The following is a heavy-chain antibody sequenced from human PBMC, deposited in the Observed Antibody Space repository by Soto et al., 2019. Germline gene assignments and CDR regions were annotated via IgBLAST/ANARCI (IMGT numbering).Heavy chain of an antibody. CDR3: ASGRESSSWYVY. CDR2: IIPIFGTA. CDR1: GGTFSSYA. Sequence: ASVKVSCKASGGTFSSYAISWVRQAPGQGLEWMGGIIPIFGTANYAQKFQGRVTITADESTSTAYMELSSLRSEDTAVYYCASGRESSSWYVYWGQGTLVTVSS. V-gene: IGHV1-69*13. J-gene: IGHJ4*02. D-gene: IGHD6-13*01.